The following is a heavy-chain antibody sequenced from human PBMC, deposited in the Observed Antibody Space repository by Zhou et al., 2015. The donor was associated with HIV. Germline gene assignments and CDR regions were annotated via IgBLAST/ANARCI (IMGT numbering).Heavy chain of an antibody. CDR3: ARSVAAAAGYWYFDL. Sequence: QVQLVQSGAEVKKLGSSVKVSCKASGGTLKNYGISWVRQAPGQGLEWMGGIIPIFGTANYAQKFQGRVTITADESTSTAYMELSSLRSEDTAVYYCARSVAAAAGYWYFDLWGRGTLVTVSS. V-gene: IGHV1-69*01. CDR2: IIPIFGTA. CDR1: GGTLKNYG. D-gene: IGHD6-13*01. J-gene: IGHJ2*01.